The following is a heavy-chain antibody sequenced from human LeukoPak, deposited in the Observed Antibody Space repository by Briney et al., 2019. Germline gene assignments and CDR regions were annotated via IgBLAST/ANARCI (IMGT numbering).Heavy chain of an antibody. V-gene: IGHV3-30*03. CDR2: ISYDGSNK. Sequence: PGRSLRLTCAASGLTFSSYGMHGVRQAPGKGLEWVAVISYDGSNKYYADSVKDRFTISRDNSKDTVYLQMNSLRAEDTAVYNCASPDLTRAEWGQGTLVTVSS. J-gene: IGHJ4*02. CDR1: GLTFSSYG. CDR3: ASPDLTRAE. D-gene: IGHD1-14*01.